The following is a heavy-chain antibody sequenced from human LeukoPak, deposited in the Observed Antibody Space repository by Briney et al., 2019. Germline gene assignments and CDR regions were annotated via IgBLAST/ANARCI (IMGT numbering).Heavy chain of an antibody. CDR2: ISADNGNT. D-gene: IGHD3-3*01. CDR1: GYTFTSYG. CDR3: ARGMTIFGVPSIDY. J-gene: IGHJ4*02. V-gene: IGHV1-18*01. Sequence: ASVKVSCKASGYTFTSYGISWVRPAPGQGLEWMGWISADNGNTNYAQKLQGRVTMTTDTSTSTAYMELRSLRSDDTAVYYCARGMTIFGVPSIDYWGQGTLVTVSS.